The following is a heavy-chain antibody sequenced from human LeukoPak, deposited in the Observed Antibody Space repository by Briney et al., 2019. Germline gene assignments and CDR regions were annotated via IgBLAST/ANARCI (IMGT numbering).Heavy chain of an antibody. J-gene: IGHJ3*02. CDR1: GFTFSDYY. CDR3: ATGSWKQLGKDAFDI. V-gene: IGHV3-11*01. Sequence: GGSLRLSCAASGFTFSDYYMSWIRQAPGKGLEWVSYISSRGSTIYYADSVKGRFTISRDNAKNSLYLQMNSLRAEDTAVYYCATGSWKQLGKDAFDIWGQGTMVTVSS. D-gene: IGHD5-18*01. CDR2: ISSRGSTI.